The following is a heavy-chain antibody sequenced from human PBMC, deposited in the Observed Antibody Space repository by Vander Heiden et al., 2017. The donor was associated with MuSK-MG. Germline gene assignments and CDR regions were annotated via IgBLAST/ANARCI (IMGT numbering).Heavy chain of an antibody. J-gene: IGHJ4*02. V-gene: IGHV3-23*01. Sequence: EVQMLESGGGLVQPGGSLRLSCAASGFTFSSYAVSWVRQAPGKGLEWVSAISGSGSSTYYADSVKGRFTISRDNSKNTLYLQMNSVRAEDTAVYYCAKDQSRRIVGPPSYWGQGTLVTVSS. CDR1: GFTFSSYA. D-gene: IGHD1-26*01. CDR3: AKDQSRRIVGPPSY. CDR2: ISGSGSST.